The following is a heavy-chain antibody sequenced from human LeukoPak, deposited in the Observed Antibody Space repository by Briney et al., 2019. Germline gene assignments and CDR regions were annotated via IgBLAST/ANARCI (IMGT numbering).Heavy chain of an antibody. D-gene: IGHD2-2*02. Sequence: PGQSLRLSCAASGFTFSRYWIHWVRQAPGKGLEWVSRINPDGSTTTYADSVKGRFTISRENAKNTVYLQMNSLRAEDTAFYHCARDRCSSTSCYNTPNWFDPWGQGTLVTVSS. CDR1: GFTFSRYW. CDR3: ARDRCSSTSCYNTPNWFDP. J-gene: IGHJ5*02. CDR2: INPDGSTT. V-gene: IGHV3-74*01.